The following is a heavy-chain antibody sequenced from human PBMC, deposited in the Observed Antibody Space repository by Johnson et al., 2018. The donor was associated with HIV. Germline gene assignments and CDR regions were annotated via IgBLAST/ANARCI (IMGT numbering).Heavy chain of an antibody. CDR2: LSYDGSTK. Sequence: QVQLVESGGGLVKPGGSLRLSCAASGFSFSSYAMHWVRQAPGKGLEWVASLSYDGSTKDYADSVKGQFTISRDISKNTLYLQMNSLRAEDTAVYYCAREGSSSRAFDIWGQGTMVTVSS. CDR3: AREGSSSRAFDI. J-gene: IGHJ3*02. V-gene: IGHV3-30*04. CDR1: GFSFSSYA. D-gene: IGHD6-6*01.